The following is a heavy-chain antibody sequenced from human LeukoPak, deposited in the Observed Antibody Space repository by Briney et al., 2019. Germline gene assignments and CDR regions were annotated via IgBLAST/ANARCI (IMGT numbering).Heavy chain of an antibody. CDR3: ARDTVELELIGVNWFDP. CDR2: IYYSGST. CDR1: GGSISSSSYY. Sequence: SETLSLTCTVSGGSISSSSYYWGWIRQPPGKGLEWIGSIYYSGSTYYNPSLKSRVTISVDTSKNQFSLKLSSVTTADTAVYYCARDTVELELIGVNWFDPWGQGTLVTVSS. V-gene: IGHV4-39*07. D-gene: IGHD1-7*01. J-gene: IGHJ5*02.